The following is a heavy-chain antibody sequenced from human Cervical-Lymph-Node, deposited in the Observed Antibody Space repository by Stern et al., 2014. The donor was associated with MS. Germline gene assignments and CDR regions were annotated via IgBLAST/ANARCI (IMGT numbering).Heavy chain of an antibody. D-gene: IGHD1-26*01. CDR2: IWHDGSNQ. Sequence: LQLVQSGGRVVQPGRSLRLSCSASGFHFPAFGTHWVRPAPGKALQWVAVIWHDGSNQYHGDSERGRFLVSRDNSKNTLYLQMNSLRAEDTAVYYCTRGRSGTWPFDYWGQGALVTVAS. CDR3: TRGRSGTWPFDY. J-gene: IGHJ4*02. CDR1: GFHFPAFG. V-gene: IGHV3-33*01.